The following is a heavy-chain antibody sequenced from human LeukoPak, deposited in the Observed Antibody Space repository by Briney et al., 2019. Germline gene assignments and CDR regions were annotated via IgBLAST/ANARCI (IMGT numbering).Heavy chain of an antibody. J-gene: IGHJ4*02. Sequence: ASVKVSCKASGYTFTSYDFNWVRQAPGQGLEWMGWINPNSGVTTFAQKFQDRGTMTRDTSISTAYMELSSLTSDDTAVYYCARGQYRYAVDYWGQGALVTVSS. CDR2: INPNSGVT. CDR3: ARGQYRYAVDY. D-gene: IGHD5-18*01. V-gene: IGHV1-2*02. CDR1: GYTFTSYD.